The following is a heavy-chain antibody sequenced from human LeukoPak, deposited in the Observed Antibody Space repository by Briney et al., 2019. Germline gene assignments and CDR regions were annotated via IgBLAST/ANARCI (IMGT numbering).Heavy chain of an antibody. J-gene: IGHJ4*02. Sequence: GASVKVSCKASGYTFTGYYMHWVRQAPGQGLEWMGWINPNSGGTNYAQKFQGRVTMTRDTSISTAYMELSRLRSDDTAVYNCARGPPKGHNDSGGYYVPACFDNWGQGTLVTVSS. D-gene: IGHD3-22*01. CDR2: INPNSGGT. V-gene: IGHV1-2*02. CDR1: GYTFTGYY. CDR3: ARGPPKGHNDSGGYYVPACFDN.